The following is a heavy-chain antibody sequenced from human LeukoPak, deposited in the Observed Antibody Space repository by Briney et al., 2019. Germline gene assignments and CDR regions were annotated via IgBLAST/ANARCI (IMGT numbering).Heavy chain of an antibody. CDR3: AREGSGYDLPDY. J-gene: IGHJ4*02. V-gene: IGHV1-46*01. CDR1: GYTFTSYY. CDR2: INPSGGST. Sequence: ASVKVSCRASGYTFTSYYMHWVRQAPGQGLEWMGIINPSGGSTSYAQKFQGRVTMTRDTSTSTVYMELSSLRSEDTAVYYCAREGSGYDLPDYWGQGTLVTVSS. D-gene: IGHD5-12*01.